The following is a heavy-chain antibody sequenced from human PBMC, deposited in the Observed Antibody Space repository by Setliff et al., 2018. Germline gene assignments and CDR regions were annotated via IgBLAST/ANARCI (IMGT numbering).Heavy chain of an antibody. CDR3: AREVGTSTSSDAFDV. V-gene: IGHV4-30-4*08. CDR2: IYHSGSA. CDR1: GDSISSGAYF. Sequence: SETLSLTCTVSGDSISSGAYFWSWIRQPPGKGLEWIAYIYHSGSAYYNPSRKSRVTMSVDTSKNQFSLHLTSVTAADTAVYYCAREVGTSTSSDAFDVWGQGMMVTVSS. D-gene: IGHD1-26*01. J-gene: IGHJ3*01.